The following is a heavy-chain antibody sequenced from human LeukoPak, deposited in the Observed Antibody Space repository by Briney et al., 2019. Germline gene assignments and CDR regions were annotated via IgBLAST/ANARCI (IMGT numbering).Heavy chain of an antibody. Sequence: SETLSLTCTVSSGSIISYYWSWIRQPPGKGLEWIGFIYYSGSTNYNPSLKSRVTISLDTSKNQFSLKLSSVTAADTAVYYCARGGYCSSISCYGLDYWGQGTLVTVSS. D-gene: IGHD2-2*01. J-gene: IGHJ4*02. CDR1: SGSIISYY. CDR2: IYYSGST. CDR3: ARGGYCSSISCYGLDY. V-gene: IGHV4-59*01.